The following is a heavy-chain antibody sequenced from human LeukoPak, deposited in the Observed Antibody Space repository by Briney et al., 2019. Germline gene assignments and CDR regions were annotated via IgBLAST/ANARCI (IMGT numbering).Heavy chain of an antibody. V-gene: IGHV5-10-1*01. D-gene: IGHD3-10*01. Sequence: GECLKISCKGSGYSFTSYWISWVRQMPGKGLEWMGRIDPSDSYTNYSPSFQGHVTISADKSISTAYLQWSSLKASDTAMYYCATTYGSGSLYYYYGMDVWGQGTTVTVSS. CDR2: IDPSDSYT. CDR1: GYSFTSYW. CDR3: ATTYGSGSLYYYYGMDV. J-gene: IGHJ6*02.